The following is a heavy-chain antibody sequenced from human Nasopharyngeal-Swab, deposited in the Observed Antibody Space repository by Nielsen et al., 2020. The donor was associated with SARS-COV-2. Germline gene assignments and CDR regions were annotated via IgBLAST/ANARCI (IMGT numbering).Heavy chain of an antibody. CDR3: ARRNRGDYYGSGPNWFDP. Sequence: SETLSLTCTVSGGSISSYYWSWIRQPPGKGLEWIGYIYYSGSTYYNPSLKSRVTISVDTSKNQFSLKLSSVTAADTAVYYCARRNRGDYYGSGPNWFDPWGQGTLVTVSS. D-gene: IGHD3-10*01. CDR2: IYYSGST. CDR1: GGSISSYY. J-gene: IGHJ5*02. V-gene: IGHV4-59*04.